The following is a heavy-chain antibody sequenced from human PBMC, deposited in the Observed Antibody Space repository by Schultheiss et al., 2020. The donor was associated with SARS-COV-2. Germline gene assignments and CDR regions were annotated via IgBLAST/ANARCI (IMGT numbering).Heavy chain of an antibody. J-gene: IGHJ4*02. Sequence: GGSLRLSCAVSGFSFSSYAMHWVRQAPGKGLEWVSAISGSGGSTYYADSVKGRFTISRDNSKNTLYLQMNSLRAEDTAVYYCARSAGLLDYWGQGTLVTVSS. CDR1: GFSFSSYA. D-gene: IGHD6-25*01. V-gene: IGHV3-23*01. CDR3: ARSAGLLDY. CDR2: ISGSGGST.